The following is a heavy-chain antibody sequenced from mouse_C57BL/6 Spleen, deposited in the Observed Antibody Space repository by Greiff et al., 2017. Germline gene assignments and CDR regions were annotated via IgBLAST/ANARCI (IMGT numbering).Heavy chain of an antibody. Sequence: EVKLVESGGDLVKPGGSLKLSCAASGFTFSSYGMTWVRQTPDKRLEWVATISSGGRSTSYPDSVKGRFTFAIHNAKNTLYLPMSSLKSEDTAMSYGAIYLLLTYYFDYWGQGTTLTVSS. CDR1: GFTFSSYG. J-gene: IGHJ2*01. CDR2: ISSGGRST. D-gene: IGHD1-1*01. V-gene: IGHV5-6*02. CDR3: AIYLLLTYYFDY.